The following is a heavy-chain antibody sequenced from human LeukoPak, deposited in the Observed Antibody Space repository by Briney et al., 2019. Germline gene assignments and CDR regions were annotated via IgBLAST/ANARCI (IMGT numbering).Heavy chain of an antibody. Sequence: PSETLSLTCTVSGGSISSYYWNWIRQPPGKGLEWIGYIYSSGSTNYNPSLKSRVTISVDTSKNQFSLKLSSVTAADTAVYYCARVDILTGYPLFEYWGQGTLVTVSS. CDR1: GGSISSYY. CDR2: IYSSGST. D-gene: IGHD3-9*01. CDR3: ARVDILTGYPLFEY. V-gene: IGHV4-59*01. J-gene: IGHJ4*02.